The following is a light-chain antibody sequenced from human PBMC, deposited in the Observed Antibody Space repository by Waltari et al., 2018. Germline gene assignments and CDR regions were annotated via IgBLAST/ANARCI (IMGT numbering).Light chain of an antibody. CDR1: SSNFGAAYD. CDR2: GNT. J-gene: IGLJ3*02. CDR3: VLYMGSGIWV. Sequence: SVLTQPPSVSGAPGQRVTISCTGSSSNFGAAYDVQWYQHLPGTAPKLLIYGNTNRPSGVPDRFSGSMLGNKAALTITGAQAEDESDYYCVLYMGSGIWVFGGGTKLTVL. V-gene: IGLV1-40*01.